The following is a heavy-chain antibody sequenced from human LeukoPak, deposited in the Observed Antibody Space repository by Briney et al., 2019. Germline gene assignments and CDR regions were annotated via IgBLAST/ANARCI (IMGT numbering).Heavy chain of an antibody. CDR1: GGTFSSYA. Sequence: SVKVSCKASGGTFSSYAISWVRQAPGQGREWMGRIIPIFGTANYAQKFQGRVTITTDESTSTAYMELSSLRSEDTAVYYCARAVSGPVGAFDIWGQGTMVTVSS. CDR3: ARAVSGPVGAFDI. J-gene: IGHJ3*02. CDR2: IIPIFGTA. D-gene: IGHD2-15*01. V-gene: IGHV1-69*05.